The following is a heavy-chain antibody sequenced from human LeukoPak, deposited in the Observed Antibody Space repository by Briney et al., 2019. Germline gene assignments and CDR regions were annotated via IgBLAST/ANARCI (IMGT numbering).Heavy chain of an antibody. CDR1: GGSISSGGYY. Sequence: PSQTLSLTCSVSGGSISSGGYYWSWIRQHPGRGLEWIGYIHYSGSTFNNPSLKSRVTISVDTSKNQFSLRLSSVTAADTAVYYCAGDSSAYNNLDYWGQGTLITVSS. CDR2: IHYSGST. D-gene: IGHD3-22*01. CDR3: AGDSSAYNNLDY. J-gene: IGHJ4*02. V-gene: IGHV4-31*03.